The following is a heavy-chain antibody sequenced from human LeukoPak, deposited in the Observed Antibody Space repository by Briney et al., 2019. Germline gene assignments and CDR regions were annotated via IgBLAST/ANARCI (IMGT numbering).Heavy chain of an antibody. CDR1: GYTFTSYG. CDR2: INPDGGNT. J-gene: IGHJ3*02. D-gene: IGHD5-24*01. V-gene: IGHV1-46*01. Sequence: GASVKVSCKASGYTFTSYGISWVRQAPGQVLEWMGLINPDGGNTNYAQNFQGRVTLTRDTSTSTVYMDLSSLRSEDTAIYYCARIRDGYNDASDIWGQGTVVTVPS. CDR3: ARIRDGYNDASDI.